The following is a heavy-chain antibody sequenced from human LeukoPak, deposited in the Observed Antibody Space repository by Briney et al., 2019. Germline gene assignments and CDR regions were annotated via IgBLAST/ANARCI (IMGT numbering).Heavy chain of an antibody. D-gene: IGHD3-10*02. J-gene: IGHJ6*02. CDR2: MNPNSGNT. CDR1: GYTFTSYN. Sequence: ASVKVSCKASGYTFTSYNINWVRQAIGQGLERMGWMNPNSGNTGYAQKFQGRVSMTRDTSISTAYMELSSLRSEDTAVYYCARGPVEAVFGVSTEDWGQGTTVTVSS. CDR3: ARGPVEAVFGVSTED. V-gene: IGHV1-8*01.